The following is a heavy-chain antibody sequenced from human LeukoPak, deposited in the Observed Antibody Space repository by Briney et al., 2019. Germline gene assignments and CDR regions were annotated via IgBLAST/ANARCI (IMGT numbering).Heavy chain of an antibody. CDR2: ISISGRTI. CDR1: VFTFSIYE. J-gene: IGHJ6*01. V-gene: IGHV3-48*03. CDR3: AELGITMIGGV. Sequence: PGGSLGLSCAASVFTFSIYEMNCVRHAPGKGLEWVSYISISGRTIYYADSVKGRFTISRDKAKKSLYLQMNSLRAEDTVVYYSAELGITMIGGVWGKGSTVTISS. D-gene: IGHD3-10*02.